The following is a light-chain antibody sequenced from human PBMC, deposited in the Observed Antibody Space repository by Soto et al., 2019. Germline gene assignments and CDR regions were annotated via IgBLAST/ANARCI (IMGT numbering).Light chain of an antibody. J-gene: IGKJ2*02. CDR1: PGCSRH. V-gene: IGKV3-11*01. Sequence: EIVLTQSPATLSLSPGERTTLSCKAHPGCSRHLAWDQTKPGQAPRLLIYDASNRATGIPARFSGSGSGTDFTLTISSLEPEDFAVYYCQQRSNWPRGTFGQGTKLEIK. CDR2: DAS. CDR3: QQRSNWPRGT.